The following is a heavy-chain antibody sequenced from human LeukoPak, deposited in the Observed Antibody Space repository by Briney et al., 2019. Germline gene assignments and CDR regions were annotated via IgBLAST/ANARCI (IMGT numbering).Heavy chain of an antibody. J-gene: IGHJ6*03. D-gene: IGHD3-10*02. CDR3: ARVGQGTVRGVISHGHYYYMDV. CDR1: GFTFSNAW. Sequence: PGGSLRLSCAASGFTFSNAWRSWVRQAPGKGLEWVANIKKDGSEKYYVDSVKGRFIISRDNAKNSLFLQMNSLTADDTAVYYCARVGQGTVRGVISHGHYYYMDVWGKGTTVTVSS. V-gene: IGHV3-7*01. CDR2: IKKDGSEK.